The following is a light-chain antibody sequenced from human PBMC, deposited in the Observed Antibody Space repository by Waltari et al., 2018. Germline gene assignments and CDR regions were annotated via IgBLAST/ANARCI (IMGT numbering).Light chain of an antibody. Sequence: DIQMTQSPSTLSASVGDRVTITCRASQSISSWLAWYQQKPGKAPKLLIYKASSLETGVPSRFSGSGSGTDFTLTISSLQPDDFATYYYQQYNSYPWTFGQGTKVEIK. CDR3: QQYNSYPWT. V-gene: IGKV1-5*03. J-gene: IGKJ1*01. CDR2: KAS. CDR1: QSISSW.